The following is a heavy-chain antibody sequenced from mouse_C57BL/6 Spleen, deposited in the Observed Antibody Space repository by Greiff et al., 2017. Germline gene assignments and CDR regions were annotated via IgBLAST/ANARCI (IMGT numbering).Heavy chain of an antibody. Sequence: EVKLMESGPGLVKPSQSLSLTCSVTGYSITSGYYWNWIRQFPGNKLEWMGYISYDGSNNYNPSLKNRISITRDTSKNQFFLKLNSVTTEETATYYCARGDDYYGSSSYFDYWGQGTTLTVSS. CDR3: ARGDDYYGSSSYFDY. CDR2: ISYDGSN. J-gene: IGHJ2*01. V-gene: IGHV3-6*01. D-gene: IGHD1-1*01. CDR1: GYSITSGYY.